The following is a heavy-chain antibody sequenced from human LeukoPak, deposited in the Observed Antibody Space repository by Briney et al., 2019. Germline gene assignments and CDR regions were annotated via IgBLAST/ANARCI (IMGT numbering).Heavy chain of an antibody. CDR2: IKSNSGGT. D-gene: IGHD5-18*01. J-gene: IGHJ4*02. CDR3: ARGTAMIHYFDY. Sequence: ASVKVSCKASGYTFTDSYMHWVRQAPGQGPEWMGWIKSNSGGTNYAQKFQGRVTMTRDTSISTAYMELSGLRSDDTAVYYCARGTAMIHYFDYWGQGTLVTVSS. CDR1: GYTFTDSY. V-gene: IGHV1-2*02.